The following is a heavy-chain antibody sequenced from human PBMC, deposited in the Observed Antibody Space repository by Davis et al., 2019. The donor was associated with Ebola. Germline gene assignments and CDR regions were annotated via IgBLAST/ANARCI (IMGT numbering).Heavy chain of an antibody. Sequence: AASVKVSCKVSGYTLAAFSMHWVRQAPGKGLEWMGGFDPENGKMVYAQKFQGRVTITEDTSTDTVYLLLTSLRSDDTAVYYCARDIAASGTTDSWGQGTLVTVSS. V-gene: IGHV1-24*01. CDR2: FDPENGKM. J-gene: IGHJ4*02. D-gene: IGHD6-6*01. CDR1: GYTLAAFS. CDR3: ARDIAASGTTDS.